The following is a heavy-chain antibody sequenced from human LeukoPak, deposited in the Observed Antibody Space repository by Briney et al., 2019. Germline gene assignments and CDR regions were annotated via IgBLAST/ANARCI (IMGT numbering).Heavy chain of an antibody. CDR3: AKDPNGDFIGTFDI. J-gene: IGHJ3*02. CDR1: GFTFSSYW. Sequence: PGGSLRLSCAASGFTFSSYWMKWVRQAPGKGLEWVASIKEDGSDKYYVDSVRGRFTISRDNSKNTLYLQMNSLRAEDTAVYFCAKDPNGDFIGTFDIWGQGTMVTVSS. V-gene: IGHV3-7*03. D-gene: IGHD4-17*01. CDR2: IKEDGSDK.